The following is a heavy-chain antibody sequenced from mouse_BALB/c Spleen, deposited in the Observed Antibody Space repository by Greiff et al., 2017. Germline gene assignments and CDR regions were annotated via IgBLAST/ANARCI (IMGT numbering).Heavy chain of an antibody. CDR3: ARVMITTAWFAY. Sequence: EVKLQESGPGLVKPSQSLSLTCSVTGYSITSGYYWNWIRQFPGNKLEWMGYISYDGSNNYNPSLKNRISITRDTSKNQFFLKLNSVTTEDTATYYCARVMITTAWFAYWGQGTLVTVSA. CDR1: GYSITSGYY. J-gene: IGHJ3*01. D-gene: IGHD2-4*01. V-gene: IGHV3-6*02. CDR2: ISYDGSN.